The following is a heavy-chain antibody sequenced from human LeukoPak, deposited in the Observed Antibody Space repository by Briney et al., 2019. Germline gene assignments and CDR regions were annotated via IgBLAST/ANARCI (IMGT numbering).Heavy chain of an antibody. CDR2: IYSSGGT. V-gene: IGHV3-53*01. Sequence: PGGSLRLSCAASGFTLSSNYMSWVRQAPGKGLEWVSIIYSSGGTYYADSVKGRFTISRDDSKNTLYLQMHSLRDEDTAVYYCARHLSGDDIWGQGTMVTVSS. CDR3: ARHLSGDDI. CDR1: GFTLSSNY. J-gene: IGHJ3*02. D-gene: IGHD4-17*01.